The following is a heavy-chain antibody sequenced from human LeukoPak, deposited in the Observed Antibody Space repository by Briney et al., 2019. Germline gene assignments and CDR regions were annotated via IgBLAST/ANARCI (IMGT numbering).Heavy chain of an antibody. J-gene: IGHJ4*02. Sequence: PRGSLRLSCAASGVTFSSYAMSWVCAAQGKGLEWVSAISGSGGSTYYADSVKGRFTISRDNSKNTLYLQINSQRAEDTPVYYCAKDKSRAYGDFDYWGQGTLVTVPS. D-gene: IGHD4-17*01. CDR2: ISGSGGST. CDR3: AKDKSRAYGDFDY. V-gene: IGHV3-23*01. CDR1: GVTFSSYA.